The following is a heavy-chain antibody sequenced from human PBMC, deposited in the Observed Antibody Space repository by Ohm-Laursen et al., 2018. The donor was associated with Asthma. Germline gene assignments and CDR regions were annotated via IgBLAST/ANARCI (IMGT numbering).Heavy chain of an antibody. CDR3: ARGSYYDFWSGYYGGFDY. D-gene: IGHD3-3*01. CDR1: GFTFSSYA. V-gene: IGHV3-30-3*01. CDR2: ISYDGSNK. J-gene: IGHJ4*02. Sequence: SLRLSCSASGFTFSSYAMHWVRQAPGKGLEWVAVISYDGSNKYYADSVKGRFTISRDNSKNTLYLQMNSLRAEDTAVYYCARGSYYDFWSGYYGGFDYWGQGTLVTVSS.